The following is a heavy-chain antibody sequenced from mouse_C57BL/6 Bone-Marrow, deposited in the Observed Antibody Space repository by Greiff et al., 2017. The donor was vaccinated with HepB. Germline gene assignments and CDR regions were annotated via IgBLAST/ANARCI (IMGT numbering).Heavy chain of an antibody. V-gene: IGHV5-15*04. J-gene: IGHJ1*03. CDR1: GFTFSDYG. CDR2: ISNLAYSI. CDR3: ARRYYGTSYWYFDV. Sequence: EVKVEESGGGLVQPGGSLKLSCAASGFTFSDYGMAWVRQAPRKGPEWVAFISNLAYSIYYADTLTGRFTISRENAKNTLYLEMSSLRSEDTAMYYCARRYYGTSYWYFDVWGTGTTVTVSS. D-gene: IGHD1-1*01.